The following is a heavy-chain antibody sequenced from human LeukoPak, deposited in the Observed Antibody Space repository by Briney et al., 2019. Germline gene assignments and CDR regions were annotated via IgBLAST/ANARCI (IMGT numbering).Heavy chain of an antibody. CDR2: IYYSGST. J-gene: IGHJ6*03. CDR3: AISGWELLFDYYYYYMDV. Sequence: SETLSLTCTVSGGSISSHYWSWIRQPPGKGLEWIGYIYYSGSTNYNPSLKSRVTISVDTSKNQFSLKLSSVTAADTAVYYCAISGWELLFDYYYYYMDVWGKGTTVTVSS. D-gene: IGHD1-26*01. V-gene: IGHV4-59*11. CDR1: GGSISSHY.